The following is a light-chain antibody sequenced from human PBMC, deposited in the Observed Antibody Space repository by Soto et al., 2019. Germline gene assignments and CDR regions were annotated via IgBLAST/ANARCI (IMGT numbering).Light chain of an antibody. CDR2: GAS. Sequence: DIQLTQSPPSLPASVGDRVTITCRASQSIRTYLNWDQQKPGKAPQLLIYGASSLQRGVPSRFSGGGSGTDFTLTISSLQPEDFATYYCQQNYNGVMFGQGTKVQIK. CDR3: QQNYNGVM. V-gene: IGKV1-39*01. CDR1: QSIRTY. J-gene: IGKJ1*01.